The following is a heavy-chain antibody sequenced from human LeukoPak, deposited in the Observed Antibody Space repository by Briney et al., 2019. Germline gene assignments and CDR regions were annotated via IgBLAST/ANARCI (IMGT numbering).Heavy chain of an antibody. CDR2: INPNSGGT. CDR1: GSTFTGYY. V-gene: IGHV1-2*02. Sequence: ASVKVSCKASGSTFTGYYMHWVRQAPGQGLEWMGWINPNSGGTNYAQKFQGRVTMTRDTSISTAYMELSRLRSDDTAVYYCAKYCSSTSCPLGAFYIWGQGTMVTVSS. J-gene: IGHJ3*02. D-gene: IGHD2-2*01. CDR3: AKYCSSTSCPLGAFYI.